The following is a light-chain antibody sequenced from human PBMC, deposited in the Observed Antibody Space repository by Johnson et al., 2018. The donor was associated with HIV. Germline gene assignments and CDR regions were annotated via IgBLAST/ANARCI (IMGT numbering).Light chain of an antibody. CDR1: SSNIGNNY. Sequence: QAVLTQPPSVSAAPGQKVTISCSGSSSNIGNNYVSWYQQLPGTAPKLLIYDNNKRPSGIPDRFSGSKSGTSATLGITRLQTGDEADYYCGTWDSSLSAPLYVFGTGTKVTVL. V-gene: IGLV1-51*01. CDR3: GTWDSSLSAPLYV. CDR2: DNN. J-gene: IGLJ1*01.